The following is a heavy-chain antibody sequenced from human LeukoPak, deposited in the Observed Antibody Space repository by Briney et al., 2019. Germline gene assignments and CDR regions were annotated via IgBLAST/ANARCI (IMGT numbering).Heavy chain of an antibody. CDR2: ISSGSTI. CDR3: ARSRASSSWYYYYYYMDV. Sequence: HPGGSLRLSCAASGFTFSSYEMNWVRQAPGKGLEWVSYISSGSTIYYADSVKGRFTISRDNAKNSLYLQMNSLRAEDTAVYYCARSRASSSWYYYYYYMDVWGKGTTVTVSS. D-gene: IGHD6-13*01. J-gene: IGHJ6*03. V-gene: IGHV3-48*03. CDR1: GFTFSSYE.